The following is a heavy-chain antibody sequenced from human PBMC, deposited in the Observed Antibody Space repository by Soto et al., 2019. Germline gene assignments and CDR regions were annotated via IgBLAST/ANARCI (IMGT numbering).Heavy chain of an antibody. V-gene: IGHV4-4*02. Sequence: PSETLSLTCAVSGGSISSSNWWSWVRQPPGKGLEWIGEIYHSGSTNYNPSLKSRVTISVDKSENQFSLDLSSVTAADTAVYYCARLAYDSSVSNSYGDDAFDLWGQGTLVNVSS. D-gene: IGHD3-22*01. J-gene: IGHJ3*01. CDR2: IYHSGST. CDR1: GGSISSSNW. CDR3: ARLAYDSSVSNSYGDDAFDL.